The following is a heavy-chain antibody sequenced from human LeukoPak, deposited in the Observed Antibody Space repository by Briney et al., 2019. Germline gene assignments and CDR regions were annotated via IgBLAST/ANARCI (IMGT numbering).Heavy chain of an antibody. CDR2: TIPIFGTA. V-gene: IGHV1-69*13. CDR3: ARDVESLKWELPGWFDP. CDR1: GYTFTGYY. D-gene: IGHD1-26*01. J-gene: IGHJ5*02. Sequence: SGKASCKACGYTFTGYYMLWVRQAPGKGLEWMGGTIPIFGTANYAQRFQGRVTITADESTSTAYMELSSLRSEDTAVYYCARDVESLKWELPGWFDPWGQGTLVTVSS.